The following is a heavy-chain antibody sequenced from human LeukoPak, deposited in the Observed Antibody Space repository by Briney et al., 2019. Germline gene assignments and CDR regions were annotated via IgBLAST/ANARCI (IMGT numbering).Heavy chain of an antibody. Sequence: PGGSLRLSCAASGFTVSSNYMSWVRQAPGKGLEWISYIDSSGSVIYTADSVKGRFTTSRDNAANSLYLQMNSLTAEDTAIYYCARETMGCGGDCYDYWGQGTLVMVSS. D-gene: IGHD2-21*01. CDR3: ARETMGCGGDCYDY. CDR2: IDSSGSVI. CDR1: GFTVSSNY. V-gene: IGHV3-11*04. J-gene: IGHJ4*02.